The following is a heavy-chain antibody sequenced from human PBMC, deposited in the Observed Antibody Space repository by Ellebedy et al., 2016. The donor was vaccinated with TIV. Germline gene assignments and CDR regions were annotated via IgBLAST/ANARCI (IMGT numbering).Heavy chain of an antibody. CDR3: ARREGYYGSGSYYAN. Sequence: MPSETLSLTCTVSGGSISSYYWSWIRQPPGKGLEWIGYIYYSGSTNYNPSLKSRVTISVDTSKNQFSLKLSSVTAADPAVYYCARREGYYGSGSYYANWGQGTLVTVSS. V-gene: IGHV4-59*01. J-gene: IGHJ4*02. CDR1: GGSISSYY. D-gene: IGHD3-10*01. CDR2: IYYSGST.